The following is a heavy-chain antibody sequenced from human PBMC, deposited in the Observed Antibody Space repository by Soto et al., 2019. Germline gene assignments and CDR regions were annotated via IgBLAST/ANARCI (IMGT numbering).Heavy chain of an antibody. CDR2: IYYSGST. D-gene: IGHD6-13*01. Sequence: SETLSLTCTVSGGSISSYYWSWIRQPPGKGLEWIGYIYYSGSTNYNPSLKSXXXXXXXXXXXXXXXXXXXXXXXXXXXXXXXXXXSSWPQLPYYYYMDVWGKGTTVTVSS. CDR1: GGSISSYY. CDR3: XXXXSSWPQLPYYYYMDV. J-gene: IGHJ6*03. V-gene: IGHV4-59*01.